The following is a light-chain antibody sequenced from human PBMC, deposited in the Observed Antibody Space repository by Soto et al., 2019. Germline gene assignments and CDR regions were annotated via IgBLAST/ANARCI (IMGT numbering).Light chain of an antibody. CDR2: NAS. J-gene: IGKJ1*01. CDR3: QQYNSYSRA. V-gene: IGKV1-5*03. CDR1: QSISSW. Sequence: DIQMTQSPSTLSASVGDRVTITCRASQSISSWLAWYQQKPGKAPKLLIYNASSLESGVPSRFSGSGSGTEFTITISSRQPDDFATYYCQQYNSYSRAFGQGTKVEIK.